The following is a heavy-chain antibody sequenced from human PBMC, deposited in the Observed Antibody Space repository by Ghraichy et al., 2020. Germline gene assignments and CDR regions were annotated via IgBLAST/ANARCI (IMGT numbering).Heavy chain of an antibody. CDR1: GFTVSDSH. V-gene: IGHV3-66*02. J-gene: IGHJ3*02. Sequence: GGSLRLSCAVSGFTVSDSHMSWVRRAPGKGLEWVSIIYNVGTIYYADSVRGRFTISRDSSRNTVYLQVNSLRTEDTAVYYCARALRSRDYYNFDAFDIWGQGTMVTVSS. CDR3: ARALRSRDYYNFDAFDI. D-gene: IGHD3-10*01. CDR2: IYNVGTI.